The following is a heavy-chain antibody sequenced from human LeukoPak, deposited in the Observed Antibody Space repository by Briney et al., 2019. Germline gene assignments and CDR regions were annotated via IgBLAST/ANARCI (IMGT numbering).Heavy chain of an antibody. CDR1: GYIFTGYY. CDR2: TNPNSGGT. Sequence: ASVKVSCKASGYIFTGYYMHWVRQAPGQGLEWMGWTNPNSGGTNYAQKFQGRVTMTRDTSISTAYMELSRLRSDDTAVYYCARGRGYDRTGYVYYFDFWGQGTLVTVSS. D-gene: IGHD3-22*01. J-gene: IGHJ4*02. CDR3: ARGRGYDRTGYVYYFDF. V-gene: IGHV1-2*02.